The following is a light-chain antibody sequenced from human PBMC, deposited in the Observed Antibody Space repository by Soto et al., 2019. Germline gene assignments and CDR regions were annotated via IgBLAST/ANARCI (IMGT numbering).Light chain of an antibody. V-gene: IGKV3-15*01. CDR1: QSVSSN. Sequence: EIVMTQSPATLSVSPGERATLSCRASQSVSSNFAWYQQKHGQAPRLLIYGASTRATGIPARFSGSGSGTEFTLTISSLQSEDFAFYYCQQYNNWRTFGQGTKVEIK. CDR2: GAS. CDR3: QQYNNWRT. J-gene: IGKJ1*01.